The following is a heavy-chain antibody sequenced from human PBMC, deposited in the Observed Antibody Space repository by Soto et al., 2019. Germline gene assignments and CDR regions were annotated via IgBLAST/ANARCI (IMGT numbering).Heavy chain of an antibody. Sequence: ASVKVSCKASGGTFSSYAISWVRQAPGQGLEWMGGIIPIFGTANYAQKFQGRVTITADKSTSTAYMELSSLRSEDTAVYYCARDVYRYSSSSPEDVWGQGTTVTVSS. CDR3: ARDVYRYSSSSPEDV. CDR1: GGTFSSYA. D-gene: IGHD6-6*01. CDR2: IIPIFGTA. J-gene: IGHJ6*02. V-gene: IGHV1-69*06.